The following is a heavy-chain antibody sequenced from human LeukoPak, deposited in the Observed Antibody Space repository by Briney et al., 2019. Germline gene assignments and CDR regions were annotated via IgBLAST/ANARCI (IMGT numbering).Heavy chain of an antibody. D-gene: IGHD6-13*01. CDR2: LSGTGRST. J-gene: IGHJ4*02. Sequence: GGSLRLSCAASGFSFSSYAMSWVRQAPGKGLEWVSALSGTGRSTYYADSVRGRFTISRDNSKNTLFLQVNSLRAEDTAVYYCAKGGDSSSWLFDFWGQGTLVTVSS. CDR1: GFSFSSYA. V-gene: IGHV3-23*01. CDR3: AKGGDSSSWLFDF.